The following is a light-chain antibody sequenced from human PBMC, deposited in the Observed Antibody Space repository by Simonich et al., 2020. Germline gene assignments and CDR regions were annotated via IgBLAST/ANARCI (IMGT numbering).Light chain of an antibody. CDR3: QSADSSGTYVV. V-gene: IGLV3-25*03. J-gene: IGLJ2*01. Sequence: SYELTQPPSVSVSPGQTARITCSGDALPKQYAYWYQQKPGQAPVLVIYKDSERPSGIPERCAGSSSGTTVTFTISGVQAEDDADYYCQSADSSGTYVVFGGGTKLTVL. CDR1: ALPKQY. CDR2: KDS.